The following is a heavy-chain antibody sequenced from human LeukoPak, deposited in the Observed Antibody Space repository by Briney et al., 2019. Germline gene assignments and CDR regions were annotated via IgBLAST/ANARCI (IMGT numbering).Heavy chain of an antibody. CDR1: GFTFSSYS. J-gene: IGHJ4*02. CDR2: ISSSSTYI. CDR3: ARDRPSGDFDY. D-gene: IGHD3-10*01. V-gene: IGHV3-21*01. Sequence: GGPLRPSCAASGFTFSSYSMNWVRQAPGKGLEWVSSISSSSTYIYYADSVKGRFTISRDNAKNSLFLQMNSLRAEDTAVYYCARDRPSGDFDYWGQGTLVTVSS.